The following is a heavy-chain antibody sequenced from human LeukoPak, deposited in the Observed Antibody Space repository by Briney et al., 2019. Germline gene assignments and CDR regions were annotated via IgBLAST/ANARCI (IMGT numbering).Heavy chain of an antibody. CDR2: IKQDGSEK. D-gene: IGHD6-19*01. V-gene: IGHV3-7*03. CDR1: GFTFDTYW. J-gene: IGHJ4*02. Sequence: GSLRLSCAASGFTFDTYWMSWVRQAPGKGLEWVANIKQDGSEKDYVDSVKGRFTISRDNAKNSLYLQMNSLRAEDTAVYYCARFEYSSGWSNFDYWGQGTLVTVSS. CDR3: ARFEYSSGWSNFDY.